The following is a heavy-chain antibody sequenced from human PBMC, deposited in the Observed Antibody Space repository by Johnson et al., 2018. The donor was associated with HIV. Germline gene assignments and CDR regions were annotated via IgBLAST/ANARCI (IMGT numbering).Heavy chain of an antibody. J-gene: IGHJ3*01. CDR3: ARDPPGRGFDV. Sequence: VQLVESGGGLVQPGGSLRLSCAASRFTFSNYDMYWVRQVTGKGLEWVSSFGSAGDTNYPGSVKGRFTMSRENAKNSLFLQRNSLSAEDTAIYYGARDPPGRGFDVWGLGTTVTVSS. D-gene: IGHD5-12*01. CDR1: RFTFSNYD. CDR2: FGSAGDT. V-gene: IGHV3-13*01.